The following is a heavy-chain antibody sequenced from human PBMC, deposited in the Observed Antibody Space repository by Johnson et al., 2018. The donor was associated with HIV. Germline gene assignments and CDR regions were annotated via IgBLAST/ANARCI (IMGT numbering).Heavy chain of an antibody. V-gene: IGHV3-30*04. J-gene: IGHJ3*02. CDR2: ISYDGSNK. CDR3: TTVQTGTNAFDI. CDR1: GFTFSSYA. Sequence: QVQLVESGGGVVQPGRSLRLSCAASGFTFSSYAMHWVRQAPGKGLEWVAVISYDGSNKYYADSVKGRFTISRDNSKNTLYLQMNSLKTEDTAVYYCTTVQTGTNAFDIWGQGTMVTVSS. D-gene: IGHD1-1*01.